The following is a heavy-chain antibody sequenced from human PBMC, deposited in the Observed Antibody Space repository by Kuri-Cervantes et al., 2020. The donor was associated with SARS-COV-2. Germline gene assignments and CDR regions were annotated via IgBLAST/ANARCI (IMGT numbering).Heavy chain of an antibody. Sequence: KVSCKGSGYSFTSYWIGWVRQMPGKGLEWRGIIYPGDSDTRYSPSFQGQVAISADKSISTAYLQWSSLKASDTAMYYCASELRDDAFDIWGQGTMVTVSS. CDR2: IYPGDSDT. CDR3: ASELRDDAFDI. J-gene: IGHJ3*02. V-gene: IGHV5-51*01. D-gene: IGHD1-7*01. CDR1: GYSFTSYW.